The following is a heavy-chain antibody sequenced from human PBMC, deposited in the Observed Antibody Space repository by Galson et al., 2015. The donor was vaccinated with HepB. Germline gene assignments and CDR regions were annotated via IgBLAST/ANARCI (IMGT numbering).Heavy chain of an antibody. D-gene: IGHD1-26*01. CDR2: ISYDGSNK. CDR3: AKDMRGSYQTSSYTGDALDI. V-gene: IGHV3-30*18. J-gene: IGHJ3*02. CDR1: GFTFSSYG. Sequence: SLRLSCAASGFTFSSYGMHWVRQAPGKGLEWVAVISYDGSNKYYADSVKGRFTISRDNSKNTLYLQMNSLRAEDTAVYYCAKDMRGSYQTSSYTGDALDIWGQGTMVTVSS.